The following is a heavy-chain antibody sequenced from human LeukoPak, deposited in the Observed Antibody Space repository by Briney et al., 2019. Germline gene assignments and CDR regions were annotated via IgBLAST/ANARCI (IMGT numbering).Heavy chain of an antibody. D-gene: IGHD2-21*01. CDR1: GFTFDDYG. CDR2: INWNGGST. V-gene: IGHV3-20*04. CDR3: ARDRCGGDCYVNYYYMDV. J-gene: IGHJ6*03. Sequence: GGSLRLSXAASGFTFDDYGMSWVRQAPGKGLEWVSGINWNGGSTGYADSVKGRFTISRDNAKNSLYLQMNSLRAEDTALYYCARDRCGGDCYVNYYYMDVWGKGTTVTVSS.